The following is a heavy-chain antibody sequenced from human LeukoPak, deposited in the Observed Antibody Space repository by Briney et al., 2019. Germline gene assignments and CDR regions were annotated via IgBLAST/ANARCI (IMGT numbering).Heavy chain of an antibody. Sequence: SETLSLTCVVSGGSISSSNWWSWVRLPPGKGLEWIGEIYHSGSTNYNPSLKSPVTISVDKSKSQFSLKLSSVAAADTAVYYCAVRGYCSSTSCHGFDYWGQGTLVTVST. CDR1: GGSISSSNW. V-gene: IGHV4-4*02. D-gene: IGHD2-2*01. J-gene: IGHJ4*02. CDR3: AVRGYCSSTSCHGFDY. CDR2: IYHSGST.